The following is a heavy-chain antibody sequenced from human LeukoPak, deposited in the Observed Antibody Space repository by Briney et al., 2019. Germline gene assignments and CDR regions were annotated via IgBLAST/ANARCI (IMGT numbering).Heavy chain of an antibody. CDR1: GYTFTSYG. D-gene: IGHD3-22*01. J-gene: IGHJ4*02. Sequence: ASVKVSCKASGYTFTSYGISWVRQAPGQGLEWMGWISAYNGNTNYAQKLQGRVTMTTDTSTSTAYMELRSLRSDDTAVYYCAKQSSGYVWSSLDYWGQGTLVTVSS. CDR3: AKQSSGYVWSSLDY. V-gene: IGHV1-18*01. CDR2: ISAYNGNT.